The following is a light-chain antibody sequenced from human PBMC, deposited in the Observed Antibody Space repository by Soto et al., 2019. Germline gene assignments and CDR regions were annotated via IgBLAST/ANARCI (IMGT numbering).Light chain of an antibody. Sequence: QAVVTQPASVSGSPGQSITISCTGTSSDVGTYNLVSWYQQHPGKAPKLMIYEDNKRPSGVSNRFSGSKSGNTASLTMSGLQAEDEADYYCCSYAGSGTLVFGGGTKLTVL. CDR2: EDN. CDR3: CSYAGSGTLV. CDR1: SSDVGTYNL. J-gene: IGLJ3*02. V-gene: IGLV2-23*01.